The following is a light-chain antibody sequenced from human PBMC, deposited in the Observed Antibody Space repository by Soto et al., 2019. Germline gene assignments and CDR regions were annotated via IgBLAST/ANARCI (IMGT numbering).Light chain of an antibody. CDR1: QGISTY. CDR2: AAS. V-gene: IGKV1-27*01. J-gene: IGKJ1*01. CDR3: QNYNCAPWT. Sequence: DIQMTQSPSSLSASVGDRVTITCRASQGISTYLVWYQQKPGTVPKLLIFAASTLQSGVPSRFSGSGSGTDFTLTISSLQPEDVATYYCQNYNCAPWTFGQGTKVDIK.